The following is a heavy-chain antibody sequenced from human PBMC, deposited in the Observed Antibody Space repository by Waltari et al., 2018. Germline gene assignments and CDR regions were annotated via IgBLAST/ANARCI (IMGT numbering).Heavy chain of an antibody. D-gene: IGHD6-13*01. J-gene: IGHJ6*02. CDR1: GFTFSSYA. Sequence: EAQLLESGGGLVQPGGSLRLSCAASGFTFSSYAMSWVRQAPGKGLEWVSAISGSGGSTYYADSVKGRFTISRDNSKNTLYLQMNSLRAEDTAVYYCAKAGAAGTSLYYYYGMDVWGQGTTVTVSS. CDR3: AKAGAAGTSLYYYYGMDV. CDR2: ISGSGGST. V-gene: IGHV3-23*01.